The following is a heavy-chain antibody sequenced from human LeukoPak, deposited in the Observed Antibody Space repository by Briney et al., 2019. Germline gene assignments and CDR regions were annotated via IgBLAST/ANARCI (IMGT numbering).Heavy chain of an antibody. CDR3: AREDSSSWYENNWFDP. CDR2: TYYRSKWYN. CDR1: GDSVSSNSAA. Sequence: SQTLSLTCAISGDSVSSNSAAWNWIRQSPSRGLEWPGRTYYRSKWYNDYAVSVKSRITINPDTSKNQFSLQLNSVTPEDTAVYYCAREDSSSWYENNWFDPWGQGTLVTVSS. V-gene: IGHV6-1*01. J-gene: IGHJ5*02. D-gene: IGHD6-13*01.